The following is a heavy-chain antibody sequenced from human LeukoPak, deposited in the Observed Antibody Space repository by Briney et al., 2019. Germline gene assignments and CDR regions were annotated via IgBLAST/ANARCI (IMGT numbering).Heavy chain of an antibody. CDR2: ISSSSSYI. CDR1: GFTFSSYS. D-gene: IGHD6-13*01. CDR3: ASAGSSWYRAFDY. Sequence: TTGGSLRLSCAASGFTFSSYSMNWVRQAPGKGLEWVSSISSSSSYIYYADSVKGRSTISRDNAKNSLYLQMNSLRAEDTAVYYCASAGSSWYRAFDYWGQGTLVTVSS. V-gene: IGHV3-21*01. J-gene: IGHJ4*02.